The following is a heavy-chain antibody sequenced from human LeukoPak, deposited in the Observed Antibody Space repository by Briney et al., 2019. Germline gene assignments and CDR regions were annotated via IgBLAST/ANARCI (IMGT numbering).Heavy chain of an antibody. J-gene: IGHJ4*02. CDR3: ANPGFWWCGRCYPAYY. CDR2: IYYSGST. Sequence: SETLSLTCTVSGGSISSYYWSWIRQPPGKGLEWIGYIYYSGSTNYNPSLKSRVTISVDTSKNQFSLKLSSVTAADTAVYYCANPGFWWCGRCYPAYYRGQGTLVTVSS. V-gene: IGHV4-59*01. CDR1: GGSISSYY. D-gene: IGHD2-15*01.